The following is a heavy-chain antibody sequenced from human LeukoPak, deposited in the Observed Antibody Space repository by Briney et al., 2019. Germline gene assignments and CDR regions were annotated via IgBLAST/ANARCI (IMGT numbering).Heavy chain of an antibody. D-gene: IGHD3-22*01. CDR1: GFIFNNYE. Sequence: GGSLRLSCSASGFIFNNYEMNWVRQAPGKGLEWVSYISSRGTTIYYADSVKGRFTISRDNAKNSLYLQMNSLRAEDTAVYYCAREDYDSSGYFYWGQGTLVTVSS. CDR2: ISSRGTTI. V-gene: IGHV3-48*03. CDR3: AREDYDSSGYFY. J-gene: IGHJ4*02.